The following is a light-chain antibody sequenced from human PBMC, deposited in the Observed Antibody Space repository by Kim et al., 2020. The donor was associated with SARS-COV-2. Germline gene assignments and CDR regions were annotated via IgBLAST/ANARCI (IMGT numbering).Light chain of an antibody. CDR2: SNV. CDR1: SSNIGSNP. Sequence: RVTISGSGSSSNIGSNPVNWYQQIPGSAPKLLIYSNVERPSGVPDRFSGSKSGTSASLAISGLQSEDEADYHCAAWDDSLNGYWVFGGGTKVTVL. V-gene: IGLV1-44*01. J-gene: IGLJ3*02. CDR3: AAWDDSLNGYWV.